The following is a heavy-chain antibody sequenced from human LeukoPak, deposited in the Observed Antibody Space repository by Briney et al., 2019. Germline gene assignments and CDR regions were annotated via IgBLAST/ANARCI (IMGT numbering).Heavy chain of an antibody. CDR3: ARRPLYYYGSGSYPSFDI. Sequence: ASVKVSCKASGYTFTGYYMHWVRQAPGQGLEWMGWINPNSGGTNYAQKFQGRVTMTRDTSISTAYMELSRLRSDDTAVYYCARRPLYYYGSGSYPSFDIWGQGTMVTVSS. D-gene: IGHD3-10*01. CDR2: INPNSGGT. CDR1: GYTFTGYY. V-gene: IGHV1-2*02. J-gene: IGHJ3*02.